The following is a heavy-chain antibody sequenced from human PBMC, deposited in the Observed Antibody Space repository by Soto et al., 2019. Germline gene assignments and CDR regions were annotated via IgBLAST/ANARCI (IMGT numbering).Heavy chain of an antibody. D-gene: IGHD5-18*01. CDR3: AKVIDPWIQLWGYFDY. CDR1: GFTFSSYG. V-gene: IGHV3-30*18. Sequence: QVQLVESGGGVVQPGRSLRLSCAASGFTFSSYGMHWVRQAPGKGLEWVAVISYDGRNKYYADSVKGRFTISRDNSKNTLYLQMNSLRAEDTAVYYCAKVIDPWIQLWGYFDYWGQGTLVTVSS. J-gene: IGHJ4*02. CDR2: ISYDGRNK.